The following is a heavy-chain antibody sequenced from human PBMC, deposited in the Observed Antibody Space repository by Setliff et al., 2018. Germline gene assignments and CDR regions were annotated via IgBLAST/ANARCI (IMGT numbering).Heavy chain of an antibody. CDR3: VRDQGRRGWFDA. Sequence: PSETLSLTCSVSGASITSYYWSWIRQPPGKGLEWIAYIHNNGRIKYNPALKSRVTISVDTSKNQFSLNLSSVTAADTAVYYCVRDQGRRGWFDAWGQGTLVTVSS. CDR2: IHNNGRI. CDR1: GASITSYY. J-gene: IGHJ5*02. V-gene: IGHV4-59*01.